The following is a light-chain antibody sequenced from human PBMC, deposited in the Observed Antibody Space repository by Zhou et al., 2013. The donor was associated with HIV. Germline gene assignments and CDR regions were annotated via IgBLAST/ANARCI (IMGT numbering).Light chain of an antibody. V-gene: IGKV1-27*01. CDR2: GAS. Sequence: DIQMTQSPSSLSASVGDRVTITCRASQGIRNSLAWYQQKPGKVPKLLIYGASTLQSGVPSRFSGSGSGTDFTLTISSLQPEDVATYYCHRYDSAPRTF. J-gene: IGKJ1*01. CDR3: HRYDSAPRT. CDR1: QGIRNS.